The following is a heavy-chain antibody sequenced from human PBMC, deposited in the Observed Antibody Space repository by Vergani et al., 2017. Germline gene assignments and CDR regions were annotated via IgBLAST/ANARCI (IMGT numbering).Heavy chain of an antibody. V-gene: IGHV3-21*01. CDR3: ARDTVTTDYYYYMDV. Sequence: EVQLVESGGGLVKPGGSLRLSCAASGFTFSSYSMNWVRQAPGKGLEWVSSISSSSSYIYYADSVKGRFTSSRDNAKNSLYLQMNSLRAEDTAVYYCARDTVTTDYYYYMDVWGKGTTVTVSS. J-gene: IGHJ6*03. CDR1: GFTFSSYS. CDR2: ISSSSSYI. D-gene: IGHD4-11*01.